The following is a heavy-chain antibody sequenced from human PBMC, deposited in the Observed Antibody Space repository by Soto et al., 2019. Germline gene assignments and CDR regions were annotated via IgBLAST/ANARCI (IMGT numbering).Heavy chain of an antibody. V-gene: IGHV1-69*02. CDR2: IIPVLGIA. CDR3: ARDSYCGGDCYSTINWFDP. J-gene: IGHJ5*02. Sequence: QVQLVQSGAEVKKPGSSVKVSCKASGGTFSSYTISWVRQAPGQGLEWMGRIIPVLGIANYAQKFQGRVTITADKSTRTAYKALSSRRSEDTVVYYCARDSYCGGDCYSTINWFDPWGQGTLVTVSS. CDR1: GGTFSSYT. D-gene: IGHD2-21*01.